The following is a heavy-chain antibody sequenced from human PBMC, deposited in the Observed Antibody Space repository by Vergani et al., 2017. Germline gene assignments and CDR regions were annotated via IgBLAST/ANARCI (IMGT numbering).Heavy chain of an antibody. CDR3: ARARCIEACYMSNWLDS. J-gene: IGHJ5*01. CDR2: INSDGSIT. CDR1: GFTFSNYW. V-gene: IGHV3-74*03. Sequence: VQLVESGGGLVQPGWSLRLSCTASGFTFSNYWMQWVRQAPGKGLMWVSRINSDGSITAYADSVKGRFTISRDNAQNTLYLQMNSLRVEDTGVYYCARARCIEACYMSNWLDSWGQGTLVTVSS. D-gene: IGHD3-16*02.